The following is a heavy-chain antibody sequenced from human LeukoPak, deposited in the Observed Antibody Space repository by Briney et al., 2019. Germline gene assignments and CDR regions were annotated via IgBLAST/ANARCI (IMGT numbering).Heavy chain of an antibody. V-gene: IGHV3-30*19. Sequence: GGSLRLSCAASGFTFSSYGMHWVRQAPGKGLEWVAVISYDGSNKYYADSVKGRFTISRDNSKNTLYLQMNSLRAEDTAVYYRASGDCSGGSCYLLDPWGQGTLVTVSS. CDR2: ISYDGSNK. D-gene: IGHD2-15*01. CDR1: GFTFSSYG. J-gene: IGHJ5*02. CDR3: ASGDCSGGSCYLLDP.